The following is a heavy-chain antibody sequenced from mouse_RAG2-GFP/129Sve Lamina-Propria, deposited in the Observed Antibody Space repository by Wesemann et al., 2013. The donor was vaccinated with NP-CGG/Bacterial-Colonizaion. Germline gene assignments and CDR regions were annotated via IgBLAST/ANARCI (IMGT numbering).Heavy chain of an antibody. Sequence: WAGGSTNYNSALMSRLSISKDNSKSQVFLKMNSLQTDDTAMYYCAKQRDGYGTMDYWGQGTSVTVSS. CDR2: WAGGST. V-gene: IGHV2-9*01. J-gene: IGHJ4*01. D-gene: IGHD2-3*01. CDR3: AKQRDGYGTMDY.